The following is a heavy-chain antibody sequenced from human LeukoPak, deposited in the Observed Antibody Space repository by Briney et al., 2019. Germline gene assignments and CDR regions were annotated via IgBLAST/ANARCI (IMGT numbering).Heavy chain of an antibody. CDR3: ARGRPIVVVPAARGDAFDI. Sequence: SDTLSLTCTVSGGYISWGGQYWRWLRPPPGKGLEWSGYIYHCGSTYYNPSLKSRVTISVDRSKNQFSLKLSSVTAADTAVYYCARGRPIVVVPAARGDAFDIWGQGTMVTVSS. CDR2: IYHCGST. J-gene: IGHJ3*02. V-gene: IGHV4-30-2*01. CDR1: GGYISWGGQY. D-gene: IGHD2-2*01.